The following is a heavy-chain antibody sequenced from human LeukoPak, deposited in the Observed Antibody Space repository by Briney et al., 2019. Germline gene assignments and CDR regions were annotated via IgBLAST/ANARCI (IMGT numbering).Heavy chain of an antibody. CDR3: VKRSGRGTFYFVS. V-gene: IGHV3-23*01. D-gene: IGHD1-1*01. CDR1: GFTFSTYA. CDR2: ISNDGDRT. J-gene: IGHJ4*02. Sequence: PGGSLRLSCEASGFTFSTYAMSWVRQAPGKGLEWVSSISNDGDRTYYGDSVKGRFTISRAISKNTLYLQMNSLRVDDTAVYYCVKRSGRGTFYFVSWGQGALVTVSS.